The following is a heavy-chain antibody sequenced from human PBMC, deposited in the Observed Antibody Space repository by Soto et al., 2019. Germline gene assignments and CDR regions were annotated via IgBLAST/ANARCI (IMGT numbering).Heavy chain of an antibody. V-gene: IGHV3-13*01. Sequence: GGSLRLSCAASRFTFSSYDMHWVRQATGKGLEWVSAIGTAGDTYYPGSVKGRFTISRENAKNSLYLQMNSLRAEDTAVYYCARVRSSPYYYYGMDVWGQGTTVTVSS. CDR2: IGTAGDT. J-gene: IGHJ6*02. CDR1: RFTFSSYD. D-gene: IGHD1-26*01. CDR3: ARVRSSPYYYYGMDV.